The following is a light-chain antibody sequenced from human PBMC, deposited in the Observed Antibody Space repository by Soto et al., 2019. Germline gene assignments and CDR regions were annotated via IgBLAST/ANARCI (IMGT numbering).Light chain of an antibody. V-gene: IGLV2-14*03. Sequence: QYALTQPASVSGSPGQSITISCTGTSSDIGAYNYVSWYQQHPGKAPKHMIYDVNNRPAGVSNRFSGSNSGNTASLTISGLQAEDEADYFCTSYTRSSTYVFGTGTKVTVL. CDR3: TSYTRSSTYV. J-gene: IGLJ1*01. CDR1: SSDIGAYNY. CDR2: DVN.